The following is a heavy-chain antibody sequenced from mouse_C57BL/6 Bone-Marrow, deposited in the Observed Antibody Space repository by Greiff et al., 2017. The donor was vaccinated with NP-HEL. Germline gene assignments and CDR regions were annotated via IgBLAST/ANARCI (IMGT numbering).Heavy chain of an antibody. CDR2: ISSGGSYT. V-gene: IGHV5-6*02. D-gene: IGHD3-2*02. CDR3: ARQRRLRFAY. Sequence: EVMLVESGGDLVKPGGSLKLSCAASGFTFSSYGMSWVRQTPDKRLEWVATISSGGSYTYYPDSVKGRFTISRDNAKNTLYLQMSSLKSEDTAMYYCARQRRLRFAYWGQGTLVTVSA. CDR1: GFTFSSYG. J-gene: IGHJ3*01.